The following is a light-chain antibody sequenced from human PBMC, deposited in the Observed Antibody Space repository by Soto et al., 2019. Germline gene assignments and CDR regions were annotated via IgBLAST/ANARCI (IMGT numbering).Light chain of an antibody. CDR3: QQSSNWPQT. Sequence: DIQMTQSPSSLAASVGERVTITCRASQNIHSFLNWYQQKPGKAPQVLIYGGSALQSGVPSRFSDSGSGTDFTLTISSLQPEDFESYFCQQSSNWPQTFGQGTKVDIK. J-gene: IGKJ1*01. CDR2: GGS. V-gene: IGKV1-39*01. CDR1: QNIHSF.